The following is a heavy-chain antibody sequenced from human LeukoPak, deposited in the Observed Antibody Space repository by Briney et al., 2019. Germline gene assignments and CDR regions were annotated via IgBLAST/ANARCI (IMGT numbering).Heavy chain of an antibody. D-gene: IGHD3-22*01. V-gene: IGHV3-21*01. Sequence: PGGSLRLSCAASGFTFSSYSMNWVRQAPGKGLEWVSSISSSSSYIYYADSVKGRFTISRDNAKNSLYLQMNSLRAEDTAVYYCARSHSSSGYYYDAFDIWGQGTMVTVSS. CDR3: ARSHSSSGYYYDAFDI. J-gene: IGHJ3*02. CDR2: ISSSSSYI. CDR1: GFTFSSYS.